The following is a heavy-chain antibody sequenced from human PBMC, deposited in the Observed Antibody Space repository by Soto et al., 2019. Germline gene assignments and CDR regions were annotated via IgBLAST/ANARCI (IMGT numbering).Heavy chain of an antibody. Sequence: EVQLVESGGGLVQPGRSLRLSCAASGFTFDDYAMHWVRQAPGKGLEWVSGISWNSGIIDYADSVKGRFNISRDNAKNSLYLQMNSLRAEDTALYYCAKGYSYGVLEPLGYWGQGTLVTVSS. V-gene: IGHV3-9*01. D-gene: IGHD5-18*01. CDR2: ISWNSGII. J-gene: IGHJ4*02. CDR3: AKGYSYGVLEPLGY. CDR1: GFTFDDYA.